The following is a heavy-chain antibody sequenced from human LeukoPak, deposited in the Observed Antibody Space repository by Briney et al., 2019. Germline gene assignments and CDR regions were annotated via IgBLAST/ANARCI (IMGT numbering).Heavy chain of an antibody. V-gene: IGHV3-48*03. J-gene: IGHJ6*04. CDR3: AELGITMIGGV. CDR2: ISSSGSTI. Sequence: PGGSLRLSCAASGFTFSSYEMNCVRQAPGKGLEWVSYISSSGSTIYYADSVKGRFTISRDNAKNSLYLQMNSLRAEDTAVYYCAELGITMIGGVWGKRTTVTISS. CDR1: GFTFSSYE. D-gene: IGHD3-10*02.